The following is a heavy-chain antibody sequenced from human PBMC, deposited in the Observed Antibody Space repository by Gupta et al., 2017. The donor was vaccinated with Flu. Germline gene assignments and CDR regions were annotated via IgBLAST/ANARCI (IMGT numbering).Heavy chain of an antibody. V-gene: IGHV3-7*03. CDR2: INKGGNEI. CDR3: GSPLGEWESDYITDV. D-gene: IGHD1-26*01. J-gene: IGHJ6*03. Sequence: MRWVRQAAGKGRGGVGFINKGGNEIYNADSVKGRFTSSRDNVEDSFSLHRCSLRAEDTAIYFCGSPLGEWESDYITDVWGKGTTVSV.